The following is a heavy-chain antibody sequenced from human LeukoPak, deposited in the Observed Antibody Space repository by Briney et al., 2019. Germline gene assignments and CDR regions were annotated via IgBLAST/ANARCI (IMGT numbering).Heavy chain of an antibody. Sequence: SETLSLTCAVYGGSFSDYYWNWTPRPQGRGREWIGEINHSGSTNYNPSLKSRVTMSVDTSKNQFSLKLSSVTAADTAVYYCARVRELADAFDIWGQGTMVTVSS. V-gene: IGHV4-34*01. CDR1: GGSFSDYY. CDR3: ARVRELADAFDI. D-gene: IGHD1-26*01. J-gene: IGHJ3*02. CDR2: INHSGST.